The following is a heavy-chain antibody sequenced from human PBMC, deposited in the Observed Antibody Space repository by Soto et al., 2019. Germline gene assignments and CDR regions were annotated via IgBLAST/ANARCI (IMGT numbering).Heavy chain of an antibody. CDR1: GFTFSSYA. V-gene: IGHV3-30-3*01. D-gene: IGHD3-22*01. CDR2: ISYDGSDK. J-gene: IGHJ4*02. Sequence: GSLRLSCAASGFTFSSYAMHWVRQAPGKGLEWVALISYDGSDKDYADSVEGRFTISRDNSRNTLFLQMNSLRAEDTAVYYCARDYYKYYDSSGYYRSPAYWGQGTLVTVSS. CDR3: ARDYYKYYDSSGYYRSPAY.